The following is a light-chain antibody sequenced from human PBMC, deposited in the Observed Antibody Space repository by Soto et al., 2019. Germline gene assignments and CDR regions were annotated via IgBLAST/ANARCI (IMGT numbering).Light chain of an antibody. CDR2: AAS. CDR1: QGVSSY. CDR3: QQRSNWLLT. V-gene: IGKV3-11*01. J-gene: IGKJ4*01. Sequence: EIVLTQSPATLSLSPGERATLSCRASQGVSSYLAWYQQKPGQAPRLLIYAASNWETGIPSRFSGSGSGTDFTLTISSLEPEDYAVYYCQQRSNWLLTFGGGTKVEIK.